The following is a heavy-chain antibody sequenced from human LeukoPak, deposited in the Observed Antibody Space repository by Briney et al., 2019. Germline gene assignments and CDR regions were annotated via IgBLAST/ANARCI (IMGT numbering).Heavy chain of an antibody. CDR2: IYYSGST. V-gene: IGHV4-31*03. CDR3: ASQKGYYYGMDV. CDR1: GGSISGYY. Sequence: SETLSLTCTVSGGSISGYYWSWIRQHPGKGLEWIGYIYYSGSTYYNPSLKSRVTISVDTSKNQFSLKLSSVTAADTAVYYCASQKGYYYGMDVWGQGTTVTVSS. J-gene: IGHJ6*02.